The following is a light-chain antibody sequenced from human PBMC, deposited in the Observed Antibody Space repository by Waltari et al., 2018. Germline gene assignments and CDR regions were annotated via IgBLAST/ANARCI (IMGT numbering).Light chain of an antibody. Sequence: QSVLTQPPSASGTPGQRVTISCSGSSPNTRSNYGHWYQQLPGTAPKLLIHRNNQRPSGVPDRFSGSKAGTSASLAVSGLRSEDEADYYFATWDDRLSGPGVFGGGTKLTVL. CDR1: SPNTRSNY. J-gene: IGLJ3*02. CDR2: RNN. V-gene: IGLV1-47*01. CDR3: ATWDDRLSGPGV.